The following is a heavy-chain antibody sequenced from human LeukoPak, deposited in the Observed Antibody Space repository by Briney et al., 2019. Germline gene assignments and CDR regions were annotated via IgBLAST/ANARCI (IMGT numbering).Heavy chain of an antibody. D-gene: IGHD3-10*01. J-gene: IGHJ4*02. CDR2: INHSGST. Sequence: PSETLSLTCAVYGGSFSGYYWSWIRQPPGKGLEWIGEINHSGSTNYNPSLKSRVTISVDTSKNQFSLKLSSVTAADTAVYYCARGLTMVRNKFDYWGQGTLVTVFS. CDR1: GGSFSGYY. CDR3: ARGLTMVRNKFDY. V-gene: IGHV4-34*01.